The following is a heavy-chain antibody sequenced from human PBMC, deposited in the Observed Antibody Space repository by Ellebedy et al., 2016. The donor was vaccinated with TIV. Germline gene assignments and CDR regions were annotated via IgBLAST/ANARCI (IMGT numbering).Heavy chain of an antibody. CDR1: GYSFTSYW. D-gene: IGHD3-22*01. CDR3: ARRADYYDSSGYGPVDY. CDR2: IYPGDSDT. J-gene: IGHJ4*02. V-gene: IGHV5-51*01. Sequence: GESLKISXKGSGYSFTSYWIGWVRQMPGKGLEWMGIIYPGDSDTRYSPSFQGQFTMSADKSISTAYLQWSSLEASDTAMYYCARRADYYDSSGYGPVDYWGQGTLVTVSS.